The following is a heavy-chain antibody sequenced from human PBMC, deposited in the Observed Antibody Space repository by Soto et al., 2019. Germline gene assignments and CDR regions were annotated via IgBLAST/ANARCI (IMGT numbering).Heavy chain of an antibody. J-gene: IGHJ4*02. V-gene: IGHV3-74*01. Sequence: GXSRRRSCAAAAFTFPNGCINWVRQAPGKGXLWVSXLTGATATGYGXAVRGRCTXSGDEAKNKLYLQMNDLRAEDTAVYYCTTVFDYWGRGTLVTVSS. CDR3: TTVFDY. CDR1: AFTFPNGC. CDR2: LTGATAT. D-gene: IGHD1-1*01.